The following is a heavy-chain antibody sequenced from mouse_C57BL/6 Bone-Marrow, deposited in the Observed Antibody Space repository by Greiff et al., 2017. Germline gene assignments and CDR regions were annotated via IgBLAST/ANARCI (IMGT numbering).Heavy chain of an antibody. CDR1: GYTFTSYW. V-gene: IGHV1-50*01. J-gene: IGHJ2*01. CDR3: AGGWGDY. Sequence: VQLQQPGAELVKPGASVKLSCKASGYTFTSYWMQWVKQRPGQGLEWIGEIDPSDSYTNYNQKFKGKATLTVDTSSSTAYMQLSSLTSEDSAVYYCAGGWGDYWGQGTTLTVSS. D-gene: IGHD1-1*02. CDR2: IDPSDSYT.